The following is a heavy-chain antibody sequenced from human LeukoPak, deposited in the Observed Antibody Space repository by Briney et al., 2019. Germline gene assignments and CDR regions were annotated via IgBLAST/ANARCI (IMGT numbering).Heavy chain of an antibody. J-gene: IGHJ4*02. V-gene: IGHV3-23*01. CDR1: GFTFSSYA. Sequence: TGGSLRLSCAASGFTFSSYAMSWVRQAPGKGLEWVSTISDRGGSTYYADSVKGRFTISRDNSKNTLYLQMNSLRAEDTAVYYCAKRGAEVGATVAPGDYWGQGTLVTVSS. CDR3: AKRGAEVGATVAPGDY. CDR2: ISDRGGST. D-gene: IGHD1-26*01.